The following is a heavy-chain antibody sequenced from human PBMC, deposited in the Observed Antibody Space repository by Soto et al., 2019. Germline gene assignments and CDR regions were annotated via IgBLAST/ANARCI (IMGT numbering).Heavy chain of an antibody. CDR2: IYPGDSDT. Sequence: PGESLKISCKGSGYSFTSYWIGWVRQMPGKGLEWMGIIYPGDSDTRYSPSFQGQVTISADKSISTAYLQWSSLKASDTAMYYCARHPYGSGSYYNSVSGSDFDYWGQGTLVTVSS. CDR1: GYSFTSYW. D-gene: IGHD3-10*01. V-gene: IGHV5-51*01. J-gene: IGHJ4*02. CDR3: ARHPYGSGSYYNSVSGSDFDY.